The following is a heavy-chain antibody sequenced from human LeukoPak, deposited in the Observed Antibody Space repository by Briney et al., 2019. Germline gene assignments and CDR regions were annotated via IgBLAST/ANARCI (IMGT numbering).Heavy chain of an antibody. CDR3: AREGGYCSSTSCNFDY. CDR2: INPNSGGT. CDR1: GYTFTGYY. D-gene: IGHD2-2*03. J-gene: IGHJ4*02. Sequence: ASVKVSCKASGYTFTGYYMHWVRQAPGQGLEWMGWINPNSGGTNYARKFQGRVTMTRDTSISTAYMELSRLRSDDTAVYYCAREGGYCSSTSCNFDYWGQGALVTVSS. V-gene: IGHV1-2*02.